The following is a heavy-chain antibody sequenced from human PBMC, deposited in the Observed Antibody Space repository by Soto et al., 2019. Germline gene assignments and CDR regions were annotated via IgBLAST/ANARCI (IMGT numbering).Heavy chain of an antibody. CDR1: GFTFSSYW. CDR2: IKSDGSST. J-gene: IGHJ4*02. D-gene: IGHD1-26*01. V-gene: IGHV3-74*01. Sequence: PGGSLRLSCAASGFTFSSYWMHWVRQAPGKGLVWVSRIKSDGSSTSYADSVKGRFTISRDNAKNTLDLQMNSLRVEDTAVYYCARDGSGSTGYYYLDYWGQGTLVTVFS. CDR3: ARDGSGSTGYYYLDY.